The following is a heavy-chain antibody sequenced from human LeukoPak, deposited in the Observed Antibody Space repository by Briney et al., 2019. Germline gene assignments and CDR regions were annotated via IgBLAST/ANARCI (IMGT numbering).Heavy chain of an antibody. V-gene: IGHV4-39*07. CDR2: IHYSGTT. J-gene: IGHJ4*02. CDR1: GDSISSSTYY. CDR3: ARDLADSKSY. Sequence: SETLSLTCSVSGDSISSSTYYWGWIRQPPGKGLEWIGSIHYSGTTYYNPSLKSRVTISVDTSKNQFSLRLSSVTAADTAVYYCARDLADSKSYWGQGTLVTVSS. D-gene: IGHD2-15*01.